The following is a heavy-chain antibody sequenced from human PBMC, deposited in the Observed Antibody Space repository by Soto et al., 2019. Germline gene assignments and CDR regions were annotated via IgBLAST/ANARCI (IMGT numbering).Heavy chain of an antibody. D-gene: IGHD4-17*01. V-gene: IGHV3-11*01. CDR1: GFTFSDYY. CDR2: ISSSGSTI. Sequence: GGSLRLSCAASGFTFSDYYMSWIRQAPGKGLEWVSYISSSGSTIYYADSVKGRFTISRDNAKNSLYLQMNSLRAEDTAVYYCARYFTMTTVTPPAFDIWGQGTMDTVSS. J-gene: IGHJ3*02. CDR3: ARYFTMTTVTPPAFDI.